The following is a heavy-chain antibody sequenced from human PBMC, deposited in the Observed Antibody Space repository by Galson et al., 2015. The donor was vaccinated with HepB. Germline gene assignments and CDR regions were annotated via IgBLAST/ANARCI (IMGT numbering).Heavy chain of an antibody. D-gene: IGHD1-26*01. Sequence: SVKVSCKASGYTFTSYYMHWVRQAPGQGLEWMGIINPSGGSTSYAQKFQGRVTMTRDTSTSTVYMELSSLRSEDTAVYYCARELVGATDYYYYGMDVWGQGTTVTVSS. V-gene: IGHV1-46*01. J-gene: IGHJ6*02. CDR1: GYTFTSYY. CDR3: ARELVGATDYYYYGMDV. CDR2: INPSGGST.